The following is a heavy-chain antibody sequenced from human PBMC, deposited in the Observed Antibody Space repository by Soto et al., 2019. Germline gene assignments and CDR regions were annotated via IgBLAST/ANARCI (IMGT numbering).Heavy chain of an antibody. J-gene: IGHJ4*02. D-gene: IGHD3-16*01. CDR2: IYPGDSGT. CDR3: ARLQRDDHHTGFRGVFDY. Sequence: GESLKISCKGSGYTFNSYWIAWLRQMPGQGLEWMAIIYPGDSGTRYSPSFQGQVTSSVDRSTNIAYLQWSSLKASDTGIYFCARLQRDDHHTGFRGVFDYWGQGPLVTVYS. CDR1: GYTFNSYW. V-gene: IGHV5-51*01.